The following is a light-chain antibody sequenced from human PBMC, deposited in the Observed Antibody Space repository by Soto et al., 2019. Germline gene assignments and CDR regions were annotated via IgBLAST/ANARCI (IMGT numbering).Light chain of an antibody. J-gene: IGKJ2*01. CDR2: GAS. CDR1: QSVSGNS. Sequence: EIVLTQSPGTLSLSPGDGATLSCRASQSVSGNSLAWYQQKPGQAPRLLIYGASTRATGIPDKFSGSGSGKDFPLTISRLEPEDFAVYYCQQYGSSPYTFGQGTKLAIK. V-gene: IGKV3-20*01. CDR3: QQYGSSPYT.